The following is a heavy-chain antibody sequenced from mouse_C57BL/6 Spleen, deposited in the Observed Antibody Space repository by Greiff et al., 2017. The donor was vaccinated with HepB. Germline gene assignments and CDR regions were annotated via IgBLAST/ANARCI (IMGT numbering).Heavy chain of an antibody. CDR2: IYPGSGNT. J-gene: IGHJ2*01. CDR3: ARGLYYGSSYVGFDY. CDR1: GYTFTDYY. D-gene: IGHD1-1*01. V-gene: IGHV1-76*01. Sequence: QVQLQESGAELVRPGASVKLSCKASGYTFTDYYINWVKQRPGQGLEWIARIYPGSGNTYYNEKFKGKAKLTAEKSSSTAYMQLSSRTSEDSAVYSLARGLYYGSSYVGFDYWGQGTTLTVSS.